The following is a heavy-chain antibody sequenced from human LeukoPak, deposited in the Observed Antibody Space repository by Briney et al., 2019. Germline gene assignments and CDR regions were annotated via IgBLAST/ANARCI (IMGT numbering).Heavy chain of an antibody. D-gene: IGHD1-26*01. J-gene: IGHJ4*02. CDR3: ARMIVGAYYFDY. V-gene: IGHV4-34*01. CDR1: GGSFSSYY. CDR2: INHSGST. Sequence: SETLSLTCAVYGGSFSSYYWSWIRQPPGKGLEWIGEINHSGSTNYNPSLKSRVTISVDTSKNQFSLKLSSVTAADTAVYYCARMIVGAYYFDYWGQGTLVTVSS.